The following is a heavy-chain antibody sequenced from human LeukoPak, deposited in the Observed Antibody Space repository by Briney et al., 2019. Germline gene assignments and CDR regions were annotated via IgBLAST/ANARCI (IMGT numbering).Heavy chain of an antibody. CDR2: VNPDDSDT. CDR3: ARLRWPRGGRSSFDY. Sequence: GASLKISCKGSGYSFTSHWIGWVRQMPGKGLEWMGIVNPDDSDTIYSPSFQGQVTISADESITTAYLQWSSLKASDTAMYYCARLRWPRGGRSSFDYWGQGALATVSA. D-gene: IGHD3-10*01. J-gene: IGHJ4*02. CDR1: GYSFTSHW. V-gene: IGHV5-51*01.